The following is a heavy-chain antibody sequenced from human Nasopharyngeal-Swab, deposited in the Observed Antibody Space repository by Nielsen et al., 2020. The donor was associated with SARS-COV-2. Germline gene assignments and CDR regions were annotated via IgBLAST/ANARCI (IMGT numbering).Heavy chain of an antibody. J-gene: IGHJ4*02. V-gene: IGHV3-7*01. CDR1: GFTFSSYW. Sequence: GESLKISCAASGFTFSSYWMSWVRQAPGKGLEWVANIKQDGSEKYYVDSVKGRFTISRDNAKNSLYLQMNSLRAEDTAVYYCAGASGSGSFDYWGQGTLVTVSS. CDR3: AGASGSGSFDY. D-gene: IGHD3-10*01. CDR2: IKQDGSEK.